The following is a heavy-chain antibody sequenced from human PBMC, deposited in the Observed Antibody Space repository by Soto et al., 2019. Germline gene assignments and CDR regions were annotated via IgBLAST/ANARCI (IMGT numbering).Heavy chain of an antibody. CDR2: IIPILGIA. J-gene: IGHJ4*02. V-gene: IGHV1-69*02. CDR3: ARGPLAVAGTYDY. D-gene: IGHD6-19*01. CDR1: GGTFSSYT. Sequence: QVQLVQSGAEVKKPGSSVKVSCKASGGTFSSYTISWVRQAPGQGLEWMGRIIPILGIANYAQKFQGRVTITADKSTSTAYMELSSLRSEDTAVYYCARGPLAVAGTYDYWGQGTLVTVSS.